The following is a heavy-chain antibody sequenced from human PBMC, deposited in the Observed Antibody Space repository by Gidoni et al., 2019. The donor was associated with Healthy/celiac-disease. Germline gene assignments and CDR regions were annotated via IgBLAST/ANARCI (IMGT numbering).Heavy chain of an antibody. D-gene: IGHD6-19*01. CDR2: ISYDGSNK. J-gene: IGHJ3*02. CDR1: GFTFSSYG. V-gene: IGHV3-30*18. Sequence: QVQLVESGGGVVQPGRSLRLSCAASGFTFSSYGMHWVRQAPGKGLEWVSVISYDGSNKYYADSVKGRFTISRDNSKNTLYLQMNSLRAEDTAVYYCAKAGYSSGWYPTTPDDYCDIWGQGTMVTVSS. CDR3: AKAGYSSGWYPTTPDDYCDI.